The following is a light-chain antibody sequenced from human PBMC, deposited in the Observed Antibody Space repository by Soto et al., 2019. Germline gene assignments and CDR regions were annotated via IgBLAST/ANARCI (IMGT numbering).Light chain of an antibody. J-gene: IGLJ1*01. CDR1: SSDVGGHNS. V-gene: IGLV2-14*01. Sequence: QSALTQPASVSGSPAQSITISCTGTSSDVGGHNSVSWYQQHPGKATKLMIYNVSNRPSGVSNRFSGSKSGNTASLTISGLLAEDEADYYCTSYTSSSTYVFGAGTKVTVL. CDR3: TSYTSSSTYV. CDR2: NVS.